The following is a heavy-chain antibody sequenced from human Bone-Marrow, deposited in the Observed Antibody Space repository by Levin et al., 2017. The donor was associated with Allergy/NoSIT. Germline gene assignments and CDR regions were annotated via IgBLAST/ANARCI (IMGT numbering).Heavy chain of an antibody. D-gene: IGHD3-10*01. Sequence: KGLEWMGSLDPEDGETIYAQKFQGRVTVTEDTGSDTAYMELRSLRSDDTAVYYCATDRGPPHFYGFAYWGQGTLVTVSS. J-gene: IGHJ4*02. CDR2: LDPEDGET. V-gene: IGHV1-24*01. CDR3: ATDRGPPHFYGFAY.